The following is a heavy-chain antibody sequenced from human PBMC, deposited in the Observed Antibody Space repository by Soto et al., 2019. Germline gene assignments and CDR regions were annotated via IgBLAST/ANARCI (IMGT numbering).Heavy chain of an antibody. D-gene: IGHD1-26*01. V-gene: IGHV3-9*01. CDR3: TKSRGSYFTYYGMDV. Sequence: EVQLVESGGGLVQPGRSLRLSCAASGFTFDDYAMHWVRQTPGKGLEWVSAIDWNSGSIAYADSVQGRFTISRDNAENSLYLLMNSLRPEDTALYFCTKSRGSYFTYYGMDVWGQGTTVTVSS. CDR2: IDWNSGSI. J-gene: IGHJ6*02. CDR1: GFTFDDYA.